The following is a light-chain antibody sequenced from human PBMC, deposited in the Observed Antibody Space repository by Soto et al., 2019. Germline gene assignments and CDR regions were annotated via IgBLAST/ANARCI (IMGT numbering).Light chain of an antibody. Sequence: EIVLTQSPATLSLSPGERATLSCRASQSVSSYLAWYQQNPGQAPRLLIYDASDRATGIPARFSGSGSGTDFTLTISSLETEDFAIYYCQQRSNWPPVTFGGGTKVEIK. CDR2: DAS. CDR3: QQRSNWPPVT. V-gene: IGKV3-11*01. J-gene: IGKJ4*01. CDR1: QSVSSY.